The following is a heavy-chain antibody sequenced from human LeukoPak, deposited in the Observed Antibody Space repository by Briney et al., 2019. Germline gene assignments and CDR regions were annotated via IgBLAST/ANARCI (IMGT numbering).Heavy chain of an antibody. CDR3: ARGEAGTTTLRSYFDY. Sequence: SQTLSLTCTVSGDSISSGDYYWSWIRQPAGKGLEWIGRISSSGSTNYNPSLKSRVTISVDTSKNQFSLKLSSVTAADTAVYYCARGEAGTTTLRSYFDYWGQGTLVTVSS. J-gene: IGHJ4*02. V-gene: IGHV4-61*02. CDR1: GDSISSGDYY. D-gene: IGHD1-1*01. CDR2: ISSSGST.